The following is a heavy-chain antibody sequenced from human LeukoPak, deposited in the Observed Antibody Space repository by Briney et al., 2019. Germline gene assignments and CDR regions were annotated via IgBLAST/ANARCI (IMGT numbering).Heavy chain of an antibody. CDR1: GFTFSSYE. Sequence: GGSLRLSCAASGFTFSSYEMNWVRQAPGKGLEWVSYISSSGSTIYYADSVKGRFTISRDNAKNSLYLQMNSLRAEDTAVYYCARDRVLGKVVDYWGQGTLVTVSS. CDR2: ISSSGSTI. J-gene: IGHJ4*02. CDR3: ARDRVLGKVVDY. V-gene: IGHV3-48*03. D-gene: IGHD3-16*01.